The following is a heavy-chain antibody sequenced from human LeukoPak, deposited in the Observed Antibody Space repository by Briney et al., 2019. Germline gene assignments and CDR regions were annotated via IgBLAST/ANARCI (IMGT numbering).Heavy chain of an antibody. Sequence: ASVKVSCKASGYTFTGYYMHWVRQAPGQGLEWMGWINPNSGGTNYAQKFQGWVTMTRDTSISTAYMELSRLRSDDTAVYYCARGSRQWLVRDAFDIWGQGTMVTVSS. CDR3: ARGSRQWLVRDAFDI. CDR1: GYTFTGYY. CDR2: INPNSGGT. V-gene: IGHV1-2*04. D-gene: IGHD6-19*01. J-gene: IGHJ3*02.